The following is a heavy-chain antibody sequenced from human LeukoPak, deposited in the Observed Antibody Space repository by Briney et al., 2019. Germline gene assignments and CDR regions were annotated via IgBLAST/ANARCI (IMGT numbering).Heavy chain of an antibody. V-gene: IGHV3-33*08. Sequence: PGGSLRLSCAASGFTFNNAWMNWVRQAPGKGLEWVAVIWYDGSNKYYADSVKGRFTISRDNSKNTLYLQMNSLRAEDTAVYYCARSYYDSSGYYGDDYWGQGTLVTVSS. J-gene: IGHJ4*02. CDR3: ARSYYDSSGYYGDDY. CDR1: GFTFNNAW. D-gene: IGHD3-22*01. CDR2: IWYDGSNK.